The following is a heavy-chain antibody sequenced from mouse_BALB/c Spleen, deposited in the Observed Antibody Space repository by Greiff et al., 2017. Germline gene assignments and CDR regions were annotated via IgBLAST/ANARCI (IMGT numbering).Heavy chain of an antibody. V-gene: IGHV14-3*02. D-gene: IGHD1-1*01. Sequence: VQLQQSGAELVKPGASVKLSCTASGFNIKDTYMHWVKQRPEQGLEWIGRIDPANGNTKYDPKFQGKATITADTSSNTAYLQLSSLTSEDTAVYYCATYYFYYAMDYWGQGTSVTVSS. J-gene: IGHJ4*01. CDR3: ATYYFYYAMDY. CDR1: GFNIKDTY. CDR2: IDPANGNT.